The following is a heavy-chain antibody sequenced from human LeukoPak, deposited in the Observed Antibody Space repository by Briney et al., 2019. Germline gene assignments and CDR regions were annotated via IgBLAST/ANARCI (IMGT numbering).Heavy chain of an antibody. CDR1: GFIFSNYA. CDR2: ISGSGAST. D-gene: IGHD2-15*01. CDR3: AKDKATVAAKGPFDY. Sequence: GGSLRLSRAASGFIFSNYAMTWVREAPGKGLEWVSSISGSGASTYYADSVKGRFTISRDNSKNTLYLQFSSLRAEDTAVYYCAKDKATVAAKGPFDYWGQGTLVTVSS. V-gene: IGHV3-23*01. J-gene: IGHJ4*02.